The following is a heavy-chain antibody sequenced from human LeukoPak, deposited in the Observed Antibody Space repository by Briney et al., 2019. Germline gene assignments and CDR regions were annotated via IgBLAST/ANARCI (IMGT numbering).Heavy chain of an antibody. CDR3: TASDTPGVDY. CDR2: IKSKKFGETT. Sequence: GGSLRLSCAASGFTFSNAWLSWVRQTPGKGLEWVGRIKSKKFGETTDYAAPVKGRFTISRDDSKNMLYLQMNSLKTEDTAVFYCTASDTPGVDYWGQGTLLTVSS. D-gene: IGHD5-18*01. V-gene: IGHV3-15*01. CDR1: GFTFSNAW. J-gene: IGHJ4*02.